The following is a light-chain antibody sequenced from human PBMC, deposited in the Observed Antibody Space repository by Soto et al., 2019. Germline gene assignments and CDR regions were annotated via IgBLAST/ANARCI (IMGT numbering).Light chain of an antibody. CDR2: NAH. CDR1: QGISSW. V-gene: IGKV1D-16*01. J-gene: IGKJ1*01. Sequence: DIQMTQSPSSVSASVGDRVTITCRASQGISSWLAWYQQKPGKAPNLLIYNAHILQSGVPSRFSGSGSGTEFTLTISSLQPDDFATYYCQHYSGYSRTFGQGTKVDIK. CDR3: QHYSGYSRT.